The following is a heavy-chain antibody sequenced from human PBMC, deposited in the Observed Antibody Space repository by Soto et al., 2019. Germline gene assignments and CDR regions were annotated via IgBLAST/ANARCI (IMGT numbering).Heavy chain of an antibody. J-gene: IGHJ4*02. CDR2: INPSGGST. CDR1: GYTFTSYY. V-gene: IGHV1-46*03. CDR3: ARDRPLYYYGSGSLEY. D-gene: IGHD3-10*01. Sequence: QVQLVQSGAEVKKPGASVKVSCKASGYTFTSYYMHWVRQAPGQGLEWMGIINPSGGSTSYAQKFQGRVTMTRDTSTSTVYMELSSLRSEDTAVYYCARDRPLYYYGSGSLEYWGQGTLVTVSS.